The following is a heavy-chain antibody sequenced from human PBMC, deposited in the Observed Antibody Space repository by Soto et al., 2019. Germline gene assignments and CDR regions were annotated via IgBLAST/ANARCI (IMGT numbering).Heavy chain of an antibody. V-gene: IGHV1-8*01. Sequence: QVQLVQSGAEVRKPGASVKVSCKASGYTFTTYDINWVRQATGLGLEWMGWMNPNSGNTVYAQKFQGRVTITRNTSINTAYMELTSLTYDDTAVYYCARYHYYYCMDVWGQGTTVTVSS. CDR3: ARYHYYYCMDV. CDR1: GYTFTTYD. CDR2: MNPNSGNT. D-gene: IGHD3-22*01. J-gene: IGHJ6*02.